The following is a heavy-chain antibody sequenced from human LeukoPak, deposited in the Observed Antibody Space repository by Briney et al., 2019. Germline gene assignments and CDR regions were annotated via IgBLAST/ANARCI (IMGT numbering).Heavy chain of an antibody. D-gene: IGHD6-19*01. Sequence: SETLSLTCTVSGGSISSYYWSWVRQPPGKGLEWVGYIYYSGSTNYNPSLKSRVTISVDTSKNQFSLKLSSVTAADTAVYYCAREIVAGIVDYWGQGTLVTVSS. CDR3: AREIVAGIVDY. J-gene: IGHJ4*02. CDR2: IYYSGST. CDR1: GGSISSYY. V-gene: IGHV4-59*01.